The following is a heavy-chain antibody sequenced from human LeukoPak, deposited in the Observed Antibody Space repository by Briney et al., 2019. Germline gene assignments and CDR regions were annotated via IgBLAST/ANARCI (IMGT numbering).Heavy chain of an antibody. CDR2: ISSSSSYI. V-gene: IGHV3-21*01. CDR1: GFTFSSYS. Sequence: GGSLRLSCAASGFTFSSYSMNWVRQAPGKGLEWVSSISSSSSYIYYADSVKGRFTISRDNAKNSLHLQMNSLRAEDTAVYYCARDQSPYCSSTSCYPLFDYWGQGTLVTVSS. CDR3: ARDQSPYCSSTSCYPLFDY. J-gene: IGHJ4*02. D-gene: IGHD2-2*01.